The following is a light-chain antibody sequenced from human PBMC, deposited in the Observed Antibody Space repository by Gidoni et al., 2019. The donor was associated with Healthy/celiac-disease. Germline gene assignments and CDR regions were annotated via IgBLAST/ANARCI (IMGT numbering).Light chain of an antibody. CDR2: SAS. CDR3: QQYNDWPRT. V-gene: IGKV3D-15*01. Sequence: EIVMTLSPDTLSVSPGERATLSCRASQSVSGNLAWYLQTPGHSPSLLIYSASTRATGVPARFSGSGSGTEFTLTISSLQSEDFAIFYCQQYNDWPRTFGQGTRLEIK. CDR1: QSVSGN. J-gene: IGKJ5*01.